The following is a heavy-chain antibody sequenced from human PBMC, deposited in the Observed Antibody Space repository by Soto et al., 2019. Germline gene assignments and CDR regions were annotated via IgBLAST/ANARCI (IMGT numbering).Heavy chain of an antibody. V-gene: IGHV3-21*01. CDR3: AREGRITIFGGVSPHTRNYYGMDV. Sequence: EVQLVESGGGLVKPGGSLRLSCAASGFTFSSYSMNWVRQAPGKGLEWVSSISSSSSYIYYADSVKGRFTISRDNAKNSLYLQMNSLRAEETAVYYCAREGRITIFGGVSPHTRNYYGMDVWGQGTTVTVSS. J-gene: IGHJ6*02. CDR2: ISSSSSYI. CDR1: GFTFSSYS. D-gene: IGHD3-3*01.